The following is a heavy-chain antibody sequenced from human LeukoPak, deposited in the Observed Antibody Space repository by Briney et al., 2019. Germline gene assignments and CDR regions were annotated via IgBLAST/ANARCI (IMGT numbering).Heavy chain of an antibody. J-gene: IGHJ4*02. D-gene: IGHD3-10*01. CDR1: GFTFSSYA. CDR3: AKGDRTSGMQIPFDY. CDR2: ISGSGGTT. Sequence: GGSLRLSCAASGFTFSSYAMSWVRQAPGKGLEWVSAISGSGGTTHDADFVEGRFTISRDNSKNTLYLQMNSLRAEDTAVYYCAKGDRTSGMQIPFDYWGQGTLVTVSS. V-gene: IGHV3-23*01.